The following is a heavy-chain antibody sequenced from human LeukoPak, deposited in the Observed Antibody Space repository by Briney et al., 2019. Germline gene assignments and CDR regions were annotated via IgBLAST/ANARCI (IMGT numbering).Heavy chain of an antibody. CDR1: GFTFSNAW. CDR3: ARDRELTGDY. J-gene: IGHJ4*02. V-gene: IGHV3-30*03. D-gene: IGHD7-27*01. CDR2: ISYDGSNK. Sequence: PGGSLRLSCAASGFTFSNAWMSWVRQAPGKGLEWVAVISYDGSNKYYADSVKGRFTISRDNSKNTLYLQMNSLRAEDTAVYYCARDRELTGDYWGQGTLVTVSS.